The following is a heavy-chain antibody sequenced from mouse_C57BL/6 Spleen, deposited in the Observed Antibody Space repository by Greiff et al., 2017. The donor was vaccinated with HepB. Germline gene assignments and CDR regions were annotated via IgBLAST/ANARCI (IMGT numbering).Heavy chain of an antibody. Sequence: QVQLQQSGAELVRPGASVTLSCKASGYTFTDYEMHWVKQTPVHGLEWIGAIDPETGGTAYNQKFKGKAILTADKSPSTAYMELRSLTSEDSAVYYCTRCAGGGAMDYWGQGTSVTVSS. CDR2: IDPETGGT. D-gene: IGHD4-1*01. CDR3: TRCAGGGAMDY. J-gene: IGHJ4*01. V-gene: IGHV1-15*01. CDR1: GYTFTDYE.